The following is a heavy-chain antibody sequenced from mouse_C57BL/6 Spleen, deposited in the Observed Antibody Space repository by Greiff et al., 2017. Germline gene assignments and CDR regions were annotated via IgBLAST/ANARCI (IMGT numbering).Heavy chain of an antibody. CDR2: IDPSDSET. D-gene: IGHD2-4*01. CDR3: ARSRDYDEFAG. Sequence: QVQLQQPGAELVRPGSSVKLSCKASGYTFTSYWMHWVKQRPIQGLEWIGNIDPSDSETHYNQKFKDKATLTVDKSSSTAYMQLSSLTSEDSAVYYCARSRDYDEFAGWGQGTLVTVAA. J-gene: IGHJ3*01. V-gene: IGHV1-52*01. CDR1: GYTFTSYW.